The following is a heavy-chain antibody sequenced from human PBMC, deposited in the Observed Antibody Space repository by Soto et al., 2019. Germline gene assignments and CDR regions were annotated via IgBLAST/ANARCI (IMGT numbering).Heavy chain of an antibody. CDR3: ATDANEYLWEYYFHF. D-gene: IGHD3-16*01. CDR1: VFSFSSYG. J-gene: IGHJ4*02. CDR2: ISHDGSND. V-gene: IGHV3-30*03. Sequence: GGSLRLSCAASVFSFSSYGMHCVRHSPAKGLEWVAFISHDGSNDYYADSVKGRYTISRDNSKNTEYLQMNSLRVEDTAVYYCATDANEYLWEYYFHFWGQATLVTVS.